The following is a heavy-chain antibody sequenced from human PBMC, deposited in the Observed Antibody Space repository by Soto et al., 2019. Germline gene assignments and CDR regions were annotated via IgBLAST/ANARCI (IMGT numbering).Heavy chain of an antibody. CDR3: AKDRLGGNFDY. CDR1: GFTFNNYA. J-gene: IGHJ4*02. V-gene: IGHV3-23*04. CDR2: ISGTGGST. Sequence: EVQLVESGGGLVQPGGSLRLSCAASGFTFNNYAMNWVRQAPGKGLEWVATISGTGGSTYYADSVKGRFTISRDNSKNTLYLQMNSLRVEDTAVYYCAKDRLGGNFDYWGQGNQVTVSS.